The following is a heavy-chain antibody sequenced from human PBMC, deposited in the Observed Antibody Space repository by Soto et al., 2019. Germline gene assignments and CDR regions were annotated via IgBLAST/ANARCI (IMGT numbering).Heavy chain of an antibody. D-gene: IGHD3-10*01. CDR1: GGSFSGYY. J-gene: IGHJ5*02. V-gene: IGHV4-34*01. CDR3: ARGNLLLRFGEGLPRRYNWFAP. Sequence: PSETLSLTCAVYGGSFSGYYWSWIRQPPGKWLEWIGEINHSGSTNYNPSLKSRFNISVDTSKNQFSLKLSSVTAEDTAVYYCARGNLLLRFGEGLPRRYNWFAPRGKGTLVTVSS. CDR2: INHSGST.